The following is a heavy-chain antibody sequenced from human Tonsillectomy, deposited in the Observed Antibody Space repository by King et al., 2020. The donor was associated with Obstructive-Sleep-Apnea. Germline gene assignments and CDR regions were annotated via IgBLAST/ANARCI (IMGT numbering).Heavy chain of an antibody. CDR2: IIPIRGTI. J-gene: IGHJ6*02. D-gene: IGHD4-23*01. V-gene: IGHV1-69*06. CDR1: GGTFSNNA. CDR3: ARNAVHPNSPGMDV. Sequence: QLVQSGADVKKPGSSVKVSCKTSGGTFSNNAITWVRQAPGQGLEWMGGIIPIRGTIDYEQKFQGRVTITADKSTSTAYMELSSLTSEDTAVYYCARNAVHPNSPGMDVWGQGTTVTVSS.